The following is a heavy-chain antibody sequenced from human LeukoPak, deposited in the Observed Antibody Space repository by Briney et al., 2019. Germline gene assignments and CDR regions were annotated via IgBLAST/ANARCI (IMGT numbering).Heavy chain of an antibody. CDR1: GYTFTGYY. J-gene: IGHJ5*01. Sequence: ASVNVSCTASGYTFTGYYMHWVRQAPGQGLEWMGWINPNSGGTNYAQKFQGRVTMTRDTSINTAYMELSRLRSDDTAVYYCARARVRGVIWFDSWGQGTLVTVSS. CDR3: ARARVRGVIWFDS. V-gene: IGHV1-2*02. D-gene: IGHD3-10*01. CDR2: INPNSGGT.